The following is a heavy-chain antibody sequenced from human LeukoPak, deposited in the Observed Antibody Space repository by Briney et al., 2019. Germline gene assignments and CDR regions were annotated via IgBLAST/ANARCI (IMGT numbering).Heavy chain of an antibody. J-gene: IGHJ4*02. CDR3: AIQKYGGNSGYFDY. D-gene: IGHD4-23*01. CDR1: GFSVSSNY. V-gene: IGHV3-21*01. Sequence: PGGSLRLSCVASGFSVSSNYMAWVRQAPGKGLEWVSSISSSSSYIYYADSVKGRFTISRDNAKNSLYLQMNSLRAEDTAVYYCAIQKYGGNSGYFDYWGQGTLVTVSS. CDR2: ISSSSSYI.